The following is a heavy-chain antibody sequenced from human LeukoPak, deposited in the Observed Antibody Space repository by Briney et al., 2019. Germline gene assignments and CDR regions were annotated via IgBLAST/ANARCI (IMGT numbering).Heavy chain of an antibody. CDR2: IYYSGST. V-gene: IGHV4-59*01. CDR1: GGSISSYY. J-gene: IGHJ4*02. Sequence: SETLSLTCTVSGGSISSYYWSWIRQPPGKGLEWIGYIYYSGSTNYNPSLKSRVTISVDTSKNQFSLKLSSVTAADTAVYYCARDLGANYGDYDLFYWGQGTLVTVSS. D-gene: IGHD4-17*01. CDR3: ARDLGANYGDYDLFY.